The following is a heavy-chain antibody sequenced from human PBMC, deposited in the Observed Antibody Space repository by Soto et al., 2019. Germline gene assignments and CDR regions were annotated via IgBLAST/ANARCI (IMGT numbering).Heavy chain of an antibody. CDR1: GYTFTIYG. Sequence: GASVTVSCKASGYTFTIYGIRWVRQAPGQGLEWMGWISAYNGNTNYAQQLQGRVTMTTDTSTSTAYMELRSLRSDDTAVYYCARDNSYSYGLSYWFDPWGQGTLVTVSS. J-gene: IGHJ5*02. V-gene: IGHV1-18*01. CDR3: ARDNSYSYGLSYWFDP. D-gene: IGHD5-18*01. CDR2: ISAYNGNT.